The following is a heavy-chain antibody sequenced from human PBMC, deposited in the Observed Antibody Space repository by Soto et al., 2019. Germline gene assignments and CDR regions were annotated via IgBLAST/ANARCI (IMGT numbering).Heavy chain of an antibody. D-gene: IGHD3-22*01. V-gene: IGHV4-59*01. CDR2: IYYSGST. Sequence: PSETLSLTCTVSGGSISSYYWSWIRQPPGKGLEWIGYIYYSGSTNYNPSLKSRVTISVDTSKNQFSLKLSSVTAADTAVYYCAGGARELYYYDSSGYSNWFDPWGQGTLVTVSS. CDR3: AGGARELYYYDSSGYSNWFDP. J-gene: IGHJ5*02. CDR1: GGSISSYY.